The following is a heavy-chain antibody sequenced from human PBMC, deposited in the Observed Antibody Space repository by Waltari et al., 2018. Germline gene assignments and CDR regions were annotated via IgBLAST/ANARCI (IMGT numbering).Heavy chain of an antibody. CDR3: VRDRELVY. J-gene: IGHJ4*02. Sequence: VQLVESGGGLVQPGGSLRLSCAASGFTFSTYWMHWVRQAPGKGLVWVSRVTGDGSNTVYAVSVKGRVTISRDNAKNSLYLQMNSLVDDDTAGYYCVRDRELVYWGQGTLVTVSS. V-gene: IGHV3-74*01. CDR2: VTGDGSNT. CDR1: GFTFSTYW.